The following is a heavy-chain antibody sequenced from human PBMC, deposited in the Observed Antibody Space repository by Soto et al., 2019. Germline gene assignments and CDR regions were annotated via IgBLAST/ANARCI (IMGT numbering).Heavy chain of an antibody. CDR1: GFTFSSYA. Sequence: GGSLRLSCAASGFTFSSYAMSWVRQAPGKGLEWVSAISGSGGSTYYADSVKGRFTISRDNSKNTLYLQMNSLRAEDTAVYYCAKYGDIVVVPAAITGRANFDYWGQGTLVTVSS. CDR3: AKYGDIVVVPAAITGRANFDY. CDR2: ISGSGGST. D-gene: IGHD2-2*01. V-gene: IGHV3-23*01. J-gene: IGHJ4*02.